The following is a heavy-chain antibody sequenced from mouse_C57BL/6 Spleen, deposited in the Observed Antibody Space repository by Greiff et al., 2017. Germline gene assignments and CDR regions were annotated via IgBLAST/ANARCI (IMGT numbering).Heavy chain of an antibody. CDR2: INPSSGYT. J-gene: IGHJ3*01. V-gene: IGHV1-4*01. Sequence: QVQLQQSGAELARPGASVKMSCKASGYTFTSYTMHWVKQRPGQGLEWIGYINPSSGYTKYNQKFKDKATLTGDKSSSTAYMQLSRLTSEDSAVYYCARYGDYYGSWAWFAYWGQGTLVTVSA. CDR1: GYTFTSYT. CDR3: ARYGDYYGSWAWFAY. D-gene: IGHD1-1*01.